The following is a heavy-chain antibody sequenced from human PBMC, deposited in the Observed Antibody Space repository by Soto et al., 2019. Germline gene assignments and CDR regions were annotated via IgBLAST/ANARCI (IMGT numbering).Heavy chain of an antibody. Sequence: QVQLVQSGAEVKKPGASVKVSCKASGYTFTAHDIHWVRQAPGQGLEWLGWINPNTGGTNYAQKFQGKVTMTRDTATSTAYVELSRPRSDDTAIYFCASSRLTATRHYYYYAMDVWGQGTPVTVSS. J-gene: IGHJ6*02. CDR3: ASSRLTATRHYYYYAMDV. CDR2: INPNTGGT. D-gene: IGHD1-20*01. CDR1: GYTFTAHD. V-gene: IGHV1-2*02.